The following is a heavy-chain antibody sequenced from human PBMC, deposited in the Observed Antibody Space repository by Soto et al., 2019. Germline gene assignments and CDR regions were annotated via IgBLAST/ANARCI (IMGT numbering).Heavy chain of an antibody. CDR1: GFTFSTYT. Sequence: QVELVESGGGVVQPGRSLRLSCAASGFTFSTYTMYWVRQAPGKGLEWVAGLSNNGINTDYADSVKGRFTISRDNSMHTRHLQMNSLRAEDTAVCFCAREWSLSVAASGHWGQGALVTVSS. D-gene: IGHD6-19*01. V-gene: IGHV3-30-3*01. CDR3: AREWSLSVAASGH. CDR2: LSNNGINT. J-gene: IGHJ4*02.